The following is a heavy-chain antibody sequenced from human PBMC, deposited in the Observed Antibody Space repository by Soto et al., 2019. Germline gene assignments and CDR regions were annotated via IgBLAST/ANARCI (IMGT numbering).Heavy chain of an antibody. CDR1: GFTFSSYA. V-gene: IGHV3-23*01. J-gene: IGHJ4*02. D-gene: IGHD4-17*01. CDR3: AKDPLGTVTTFRY. CDR2: IGGGGGRT. Sequence: EVQLLESGGGLVQPGGSLRLSCAASGFTFSSYAMSWVRQAPGKGLEWVSAIGGGGGRTYYADSVKGRFTISRDNSKNTLYLQLNSLRDEDTAVYYCAKDPLGTVTTFRYWGQGTLVTVSS.